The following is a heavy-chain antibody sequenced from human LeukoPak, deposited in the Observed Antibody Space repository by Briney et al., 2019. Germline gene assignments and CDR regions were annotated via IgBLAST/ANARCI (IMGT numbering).Heavy chain of an antibody. D-gene: IGHD6-13*01. J-gene: IGHJ6*02. Sequence: AGGSLRLSCAASGFTVSSNYMSWVRQAPGKGLEWVSVIYSGGSTYYADSVKGRFTISRDNSKNTLYLQMNSLRAEDTAVYYCARDWPIAAAYYYYYGMDVWGQGTTVTVSS. CDR3: ARDWPIAAAYYYYYGMDV. CDR1: GFTVSSNY. V-gene: IGHV3-66*01. CDR2: IYSGGST.